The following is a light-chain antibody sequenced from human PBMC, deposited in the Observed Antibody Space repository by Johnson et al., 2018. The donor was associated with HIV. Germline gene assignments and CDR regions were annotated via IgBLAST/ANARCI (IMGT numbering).Light chain of an antibody. CDR2: ENN. Sequence: SVLTQPPSVSAATGQKVTISCSGSSSNIGNNYVSWYQQLPGTAPKLLIYENNKRPSGIPDRFSGSKSGTSVTLGITGLQTGDEADYYCGTWVSSLSADSYVFGSGTKVTVL. V-gene: IGLV1-51*02. CDR3: GTWVSSLSADSYV. J-gene: IGLJ1*01. CDR1: SSNIGNNY.